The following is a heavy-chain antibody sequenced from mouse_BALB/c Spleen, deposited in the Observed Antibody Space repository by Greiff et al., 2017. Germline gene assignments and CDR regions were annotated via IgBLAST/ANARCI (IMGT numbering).Heavy chain of an antibody. V-gene: IGHV5-6-2*01. CDR3: ARQSTMITTDAMDY. J-gene: IGHJ4*01. CDR2: INSNGGST. D-gene: IGHD2-4*01. Sequence: EVQLVESGGGLVKLGGSLKLSCAASGFTFSSYYMSWVRQTPEKRLELVAAINSNGGSTYYPDTVKGRFTISRDNAKNTLYLQMSSLKSEDTALYYCARQSTMITTDAMDYWGQGTSVTVSS. CDR1: GFTFSSYY.